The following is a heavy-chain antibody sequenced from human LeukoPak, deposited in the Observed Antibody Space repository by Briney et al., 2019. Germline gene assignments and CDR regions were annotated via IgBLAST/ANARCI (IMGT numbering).Heavy chain of an antibody. V-gene: IGHV3-23*01. CDR2: ILGSSRST. Sequence: GGSLRLSCAASGFTFSSYAMSWVRQAPGKGLEWVSSILGSSRSTYYADSVKGRFTISRDSSKNMLYLQMNSLRAEDTAVYYCAKVPTAAGIIDFDYWGQGTLVTVSS. D-gene: IGHD6-13*01. J-gene: IGHJ4*02. CDR1: GFTFSSYA. CDR3: AKVPTAAGIIDFDY.